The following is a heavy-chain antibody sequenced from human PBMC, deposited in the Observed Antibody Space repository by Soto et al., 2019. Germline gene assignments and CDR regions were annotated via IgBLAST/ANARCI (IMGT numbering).Heavy chain of an antibody. D-gene: IGHD1-1*01. CDR2: IAYDGRNK. J-gene: IGHJ4*02. Sequence: QVPLVESGGGVVQPGRSLRLSCAASGFTFSSYAMHWVRQAPGKGLEWVAVIAYDGRNKYYADSVMGRFTISRDNSKNTLYLQMNSLRIEDTAVYYCARELERVFDYWGQGTLVTVSS. V-gene: IGHV3-30*04. CDR1: GFTFSSYA. CDR3: ARELERVFDY.